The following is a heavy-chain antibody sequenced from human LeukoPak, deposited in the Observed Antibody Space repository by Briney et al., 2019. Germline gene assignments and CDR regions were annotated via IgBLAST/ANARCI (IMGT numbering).Heavy chain of an antibody. CDR1: GFTFSNYA. J-gene: IGHJ4*02. D-gene: IGHD6-19*01. V-gene: IGHV3-23*01. Sequence: GGSLRLSCAASGFTFSNYAMSWVRQAPGKGLEWVSAFSGGGGSTYYADSVKGRFTISRDNAKNSLYLQMNSLRAEDTAVYYCARDQQWLEIFDYWGQGTLVTVSS. CDR3: ARDQQWLEIFDY. CDR2: FSGGGGST.